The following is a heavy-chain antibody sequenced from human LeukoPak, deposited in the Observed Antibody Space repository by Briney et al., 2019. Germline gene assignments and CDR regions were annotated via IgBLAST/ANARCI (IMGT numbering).Heavy chain of an antibody. CDR1: GFTFDDYA. Sequence: GGSLRLSCAASGFTFDDYAMHWVRQAPGKGLEWVSLISWDGGSTYYADSVRGRFTLSRDNSKNSLYLQMNSLRAEDTALYYCAKDARYYDFWSGYYGQLDYWGQGTLVTVSS. J-gene: IGHJ4*02. CDR2: ISWDGGST. V-gene: IGHV3-43D*03. D-gene: IGHD3-3*01. CDR3: AKDARYYDFWSGYYGQLDY.